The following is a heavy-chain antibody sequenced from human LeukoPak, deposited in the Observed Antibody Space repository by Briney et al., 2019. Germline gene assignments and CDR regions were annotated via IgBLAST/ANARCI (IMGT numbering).Heavy chain of an antibody. Sequence: GGSLRLSCIASGFTFSSYGMHWVRQAPGKGLEWVAIISYDGSNQYYADAVKGRFTISRDNSKSTLYLQMSSLRTEDTAVYYRAKPSGYYASSGYDAFDIWGQGTMVTVSS. CDR3: AKPSGYYASSGYDAFDI. CDR2: ISYDGSNQ. J-gene: IGHJ3*02. CDR1: GFTFSSYG. D-gene: IGHD3-22*01. V-gene: IGHV3-30*18.